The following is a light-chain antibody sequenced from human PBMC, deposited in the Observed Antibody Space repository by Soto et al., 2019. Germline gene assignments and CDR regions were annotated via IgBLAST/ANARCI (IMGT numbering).Light chain of an antibody. CDR3: QHYNSYSEA. V-gene: IGKV1-5*03. CDR1: QTISSC. Sequence: DIQMTQSPSTLSGSVGDRVTITCRASQTISSCLAWYQQKPGKAPKLLIYKASTIKSGVPSRFSGGGSGTDFTLTISSLQPDDFATYYCQHYNSYSEAFGRGTKVELK. J-gene: IGKJ1*01. CDR2: KAS.